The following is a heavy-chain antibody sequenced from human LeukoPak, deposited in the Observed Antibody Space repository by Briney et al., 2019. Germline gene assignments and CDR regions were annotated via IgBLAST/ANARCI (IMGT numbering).Heavy chain of an antibody. D-gene: IGHD1-26*01. CDR2: INTDGSST. CDR3: ARVIGWDEPFDL. Sequence: AGSLRLSCSASGFTLSNYWIHWVRQAPGKGLVWVSRINTDGSSTNYADSVRGRFTVSRDNAKNTLYLQMNSLRVEDTAVYYCARVIGWDEPFDLWGHGTLVTVSS. CDR1: GFTLSNYW. J-gene: IGHJ3*01. V-gene: IGHV3-74*01.